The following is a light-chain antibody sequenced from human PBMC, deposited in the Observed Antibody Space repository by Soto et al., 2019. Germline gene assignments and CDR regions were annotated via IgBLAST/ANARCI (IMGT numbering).Light chain of an antibody. J-gene: IGLJ2*01. Sequence: QSALTQPPSVSGSPGQSVTISCTGTSSDIVHADRVSWYQQSPGTAPKLMIYEVNNRPSGVPDRFSGSKSGNTASLTISGLQPEDEADYYCTSTSTKYFVILFGGGTKVTVL. CDR3: TSTSTKYFVIL. CDR2: EVN. CDR1: SSDIVHADR. V-gene: IGLV2-18*02.